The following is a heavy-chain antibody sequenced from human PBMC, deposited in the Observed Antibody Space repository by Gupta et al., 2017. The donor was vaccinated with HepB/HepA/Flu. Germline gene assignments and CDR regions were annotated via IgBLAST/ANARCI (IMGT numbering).Heavy chain of an antibody. CDR1: GFTFSSYW. D-gene: IGHD6-19*01. V-gene: IGHV3-7*01. CDR2: IKQDGSEK. CDR3: AKYSSGWTRYYGMDV. Sequence: EVQLVESGGGLVQPGGSLRPPCAASGFTFSSYWMSWVRQAPGKGLEWVANIKQDGSEKYYVDSVKGRFTISRDNAKNSLYLQMNSLRAEDTAVYYCAKYSSGWTRYYGMDVWCQGTTVTVSS. J-gene: IGHJ6*02.